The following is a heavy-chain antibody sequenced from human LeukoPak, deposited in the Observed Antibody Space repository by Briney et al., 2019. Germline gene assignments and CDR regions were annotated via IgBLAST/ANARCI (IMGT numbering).Heavy chain of an antibody. CDR3: ARDRGYSYGFDY. CDR1: GFIFNTYA. V-gene: IGHV3-30*04. J-gene: IGHJ4*02. CDR2: TSNDGSNK. Sequence: GRSLRLSCAASGFIFNTYAMHWVRQAPGKGLEWVAVTSNDGSNKYHADTVKGRFTISRDNSKNTLYLQMNGLRAEDTAVYYCARDRGYSYGFDYWGQGTLVTVSS. D-gene: IGHD5-18*01.